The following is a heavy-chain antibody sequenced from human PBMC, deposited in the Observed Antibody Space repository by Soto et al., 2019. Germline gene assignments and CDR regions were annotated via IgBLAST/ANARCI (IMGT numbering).Heavy chain of an antibody. CDR1: GGTFNNYP. V-gene: IGHV1-69*13. CDR2: RIPIFGPA. CDR3: ARGRGYSGDDHYYYFDMDV. J-gene: IGHJ6*02. Sequence: SVKVSCKASGGTFNNYPITWVRQAPGEGLEWMGGRIPIFGPANYAQKFQGRVKISVDESTSTAYMELSSLRSEDTAVYYCARGRGYSGDDHYYYFDMDVWGQGTTVTVSS. D-gene: IGHD5-12*01.